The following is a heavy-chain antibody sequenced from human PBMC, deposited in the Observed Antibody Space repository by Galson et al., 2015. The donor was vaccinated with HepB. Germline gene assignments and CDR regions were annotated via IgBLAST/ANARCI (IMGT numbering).Heavy chain of an antibody. CDR1: GYTFTTYG. V-gene: IGHV1-18*04. D-gene: IGHD1-26*01. CDR2: ISAHSGNT. CDR3: ARESGNYYGWLDQ. J-gene: IGHJ4*02. Sequence: SVKVSCKASGYTFTTYGISWVRQAPGQGLEWMGWISAHSGNTNYAQNLQGRVTLTTDTSTSTAHMELRSLRSEDTAVYYCARESGNYYGWLDQWGQGTLVTVSS.